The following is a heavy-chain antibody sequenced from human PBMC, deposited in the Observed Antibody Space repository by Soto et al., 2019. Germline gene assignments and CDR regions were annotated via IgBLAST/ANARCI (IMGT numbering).Heavy chain of an antibody. D-gene: IGHD4-17*01. CDR2: ISSSSSTI. J-gene: IGHJ4*02. CDR1: GFTFSSYS. V-gene: IGHV3-48*01. Sequence: EVQLVESGGGLVQPGGSLRLSCAASGFTFSSYSMNWVRQAPGKGLEWVSYISSSSSTIYYADSVKGRFTISRDNAKNSLYLQMNSLRAEDTAVYYCARVGDYGDSGPDYWGQGTLVTVSS. CDR3: ARVGDYGDSGPDY.